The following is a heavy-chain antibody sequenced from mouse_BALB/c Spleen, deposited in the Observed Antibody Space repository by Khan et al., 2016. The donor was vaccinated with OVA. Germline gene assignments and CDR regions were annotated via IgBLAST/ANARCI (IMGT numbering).Heavy chain of an antibody. CDR2: INYSGST. Sequence: EVQLQESGPGLVKPSPSLSLTCTVTGYSITSDSAWNWIRQFPGNKLEWMGYINYSGSTTYNPSLKIRISITLDTSKDQFFLQLKSVTSEDTATYYCASELGRYYALDYWGQGTSVTVSS. CDR1: GYSITSDSA. V-gene: IGHV3-2*02. J-gene: IGHJ4*01. CDR3: ASELGRYYALDY. D-gene: IGHD4-1*01.